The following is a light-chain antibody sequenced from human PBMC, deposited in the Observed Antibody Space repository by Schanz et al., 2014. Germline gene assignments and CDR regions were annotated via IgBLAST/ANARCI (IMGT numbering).Light chain of an antibody. V-gene: IGKV3-20*01. CDR3: QQYGSSPRM. CDR2: GAS. J-gene: IGKJ1*01. Sequence: EIVMTQSPATLSVSPGERATLSCRASQSVSSNLAWYQQKPGQAPRLLIYGASTRATGIPDRFSGSGSGTDFTLTISRLEPEDFAVYYCQQYGSSPRMFGQGTKVEVK. CDR1: QSVSSN.